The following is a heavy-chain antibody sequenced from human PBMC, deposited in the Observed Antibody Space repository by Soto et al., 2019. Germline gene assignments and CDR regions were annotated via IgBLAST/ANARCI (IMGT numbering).Heavy chain of an antibody. CDR3: ARGGDIVVVESAFDI. J-gene: IGHJ3*02. CDR2: INAGNGNT. D-gene: IGHD2-15*01. V-gene: IGHV1-3*01. CDR1: GYTFTSYA. Sequence: ASVKVSCKASGYTFTSYAMHWVRQAPGQRLEWMGWINAGNGNTKYSQKFQGRVTITRNTSASTAYMELSSLRSEDTAVYYCARGGDIVVVESAFDIWGQGTMVTVSS.